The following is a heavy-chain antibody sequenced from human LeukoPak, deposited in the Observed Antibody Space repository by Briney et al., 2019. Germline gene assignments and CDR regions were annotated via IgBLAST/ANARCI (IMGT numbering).Heavy chain of an antibody. V-gene: IGHV4-59*01. CDR3: ARSYSSGSFDY. CDR1: GGSISSYY. CDR2: IYYSGST. Sequence: KPSETLSLTCTVSGGSISSYYWSWIRQPPGKGLEWIGYIYYSGSTNYNPSLKSRVTISVDTSKNQFSLKLSSVTATDTAVYYCARSYSSGSFDYWGQGTLVTVSS. D-gene: IGHD6-19*01. J-gene: IGHJ4*02.